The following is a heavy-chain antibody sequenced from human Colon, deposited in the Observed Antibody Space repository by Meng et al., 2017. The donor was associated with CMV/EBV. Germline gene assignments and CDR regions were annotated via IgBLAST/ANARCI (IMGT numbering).Heavy chain of an antibody. Sequence: ASVKLSCKSSGYTFSNYHVNWVRQAPGPGLEWMGWINTNTGNPTYAQGFIGRFVSSLATSISTAYLQISGLKAEDTAVYYCSASFDYWGQGTLVTVSS. J-gene: IGHJ4*02. CDR1: GYTFSNYH. CDR2: INTNTGNP. D-gene: IGHD3-16*01. V-gene: IGHV7-4-1*02. CDR3: SASFDY.